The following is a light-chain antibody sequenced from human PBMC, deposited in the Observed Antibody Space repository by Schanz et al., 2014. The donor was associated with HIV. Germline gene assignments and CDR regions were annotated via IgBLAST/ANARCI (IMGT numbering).Light chain of an antibody. J-gene: IGKJ2*01. CDR1: QSLFWTPDSRDH. CDR2: WAF. Sequence: DTVLTQSPDSLAVSLGERATINCKSSQSLFWTPDSRDHLTWYQQKQGQPPKLIIYWAFVRESGVPDRFIGSGSGTDFTLTISSLQPDDFATYYCQQSNTFPYTFGQGTKLEIK. CDR3: QQSNTFPYT. V-gene: IGKV4-1*01.